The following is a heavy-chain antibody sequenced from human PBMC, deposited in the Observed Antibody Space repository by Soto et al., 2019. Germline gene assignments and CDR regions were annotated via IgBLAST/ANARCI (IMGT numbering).Heavy chain of an antibody. CDR2: AYYSGTT. CDR1: GASFSGSY. Sequence: SETLSLTCAVSGASFSGSYWSWIRQPPGKGLEWIGYAYYSGTTVYNPSLKRRVSISVDTSKKHVSLRLKSVTAADTAVYYCAVWSALTQYYFDSWGHGTLVTVSS. J-gene: IGHJ4*01. CDR3: AVWSALTQYYFDS. D-gene: IGHD3-3*01. V-gene: IGHV4-59*13.